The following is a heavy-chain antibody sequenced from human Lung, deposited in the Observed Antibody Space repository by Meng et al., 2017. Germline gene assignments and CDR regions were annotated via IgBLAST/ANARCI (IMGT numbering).Heavy chain of an antibody. CDR1: GFTFTAFS. Sequence: EGQLVGVGGGLVQPGGSLRLSCAASGFTFTAFSMTWVRQAPGKGLEWVSTISSTGDSTFYPDSVKGRFIVSRDNSKNTLYLQMNSLRAEDTAIYYCAKEAAMASWGQGTLVTVSS. V-gene: IGHV3-23*04. CDR2: ISSTGDST. J-gene: IGHJ5*02. D-gene: IGHD5-18*01. CDR3: AKEAAMAS.